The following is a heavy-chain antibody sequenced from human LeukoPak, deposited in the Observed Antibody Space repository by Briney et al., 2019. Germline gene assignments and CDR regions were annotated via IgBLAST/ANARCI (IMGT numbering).Heavy chain of an antibody. CDR1: GGSISSGGYS. CDR2: IYHSGST. D-gene: IGHD3-9*01. J-gene: IGHJ4*02. Sequence: SQTLSLTCAVSGGSISSGGYSWSWIRKPPGKGLEWIGYIYHSGSTYYHPSLKSRVTISVDRSKNQFSLKLSSVTAADTAVYYCARWYYDILTGSTNFDYWGQGTLVTVSS. CDR3: ARWYYDILTGSTNFDY. V-gene: IGHV4-30-2*01.